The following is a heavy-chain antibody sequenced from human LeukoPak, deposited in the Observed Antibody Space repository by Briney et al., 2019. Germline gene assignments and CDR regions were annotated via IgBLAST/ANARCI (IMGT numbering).Heavy chain of an antibody. Sequence: GRSLRLSCAASGFTFSSYAMHWVRQAPGKGLEWVAVISYDGSNKYYADSVKGRFTISRDNSKNTLYLQMNSLRAEDTAVYYCARDSDIVVVPAAYYYYYGMDVWGQGTTVTVSS. CDR3: ARDSDIVVVPAAYYYYYGMDV. CDR2: ISYDGSNK. V-gene: IGHV3-30-3*01. J-gene: IGHJ6*02. D-gene: IGHD2-2*01. CDR1: GFTFSSYA.